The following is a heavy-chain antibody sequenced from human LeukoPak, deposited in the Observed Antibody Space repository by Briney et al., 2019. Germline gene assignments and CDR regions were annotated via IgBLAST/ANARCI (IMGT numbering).Heavy chain of an antibody. V-gene: IGHV3-23*01. D-gene: IGHD3-3*01. Sequence: GGSLRLSCAASGFTFSGYAMSWVRQAPGKGLEWVSAISGSGGSTYYADSVKGRFTISRDNSKNTLYLQMNSLRAEDTAVYYCAKAYDFWSGSANAFDICGQGTMVTVSS. J-gene: IGHJ3*02. CDR3: AKAYDFWSGSANAFDI. CDR2: ISGSGGST. CDR1: GFTFSGYA.